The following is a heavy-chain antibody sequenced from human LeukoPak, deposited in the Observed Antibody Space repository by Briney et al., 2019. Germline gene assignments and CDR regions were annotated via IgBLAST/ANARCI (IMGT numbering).Heavy chain of an antibody. CDR3: ARLWFGESHFDY. Sequence: GRSLRLSCAASGFTFSSYAMHWVRQALGKGLEWVAVISYDGSNKYYADSVKGRFTISRDNSKNTLYLQMNSLRAKDTAVYYCARLWFGESHFDYWGQGTLVTVSS. V-gene: IGHV3-30-3*01. CDR2: ISYDGSNK. J-gene: IGHJ4*02. D-gene: IGHD3-10*01. CDR1: GFTFSSYA.